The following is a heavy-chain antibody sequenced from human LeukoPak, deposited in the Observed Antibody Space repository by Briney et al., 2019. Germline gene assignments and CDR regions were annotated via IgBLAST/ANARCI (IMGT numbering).Heavy chain of an antibody. Sequence: PGGSLRLSCAASGFTFSSYSMNWVRQAPGKGLEWVSSISSSSSYIYYADSVKGRFTIPRDNAKNSLYLQMNSLRAEDTAVYYCARGGSSGWYFDYWGQGTLVTVSS. D-gene: IGHD6-19*01. CDR3: ARGGSSGWYFDY. CDR2: ISSSSSYI. J-gene: IGHJ4*02. CDR1: GFTFSSYS. V-gene: IGHV3-21*01.